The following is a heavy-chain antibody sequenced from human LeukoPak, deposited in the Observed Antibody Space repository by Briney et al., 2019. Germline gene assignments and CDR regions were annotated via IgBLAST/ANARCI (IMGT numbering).Heavy chain of an antibody. CDR1: GGSISSGNYY. V-gene: IGHV4-30-4*01. Sequence: PSETLSLTCTVSGGSISSGNYYWSWIRQPPGKGLEWIGYIHYSGSTFYNPSLKSRVTISVDTSKNQFSLKLTSVTAADTAVYYCASRDSSGYPDYWGQGTLVTVSP. J-gene: IGHJ4*02. CDR3: ASRDSSGYPDY. D-gene: IGHD3-22*01. CDR2: IHYSGST.